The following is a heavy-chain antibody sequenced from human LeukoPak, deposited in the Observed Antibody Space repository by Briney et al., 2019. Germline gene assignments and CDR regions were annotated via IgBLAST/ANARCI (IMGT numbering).Heavy chain of an antibody. CDR1: GFSFSDSP. D-gene: IGHD3-9*01. CDR3: TRQRPQTGTFDY. Sequence: PGGSLRLSCAASGFSFSDSPMHWVRHASGKGLEWVGRVRDRANSYATGYAASVEGRFTISRDDSENTAYLQMNSLIIEDTAVYYCTRQRPQTGTFDYGGQGVLVTVSS. CDR2: VRDRANSYAT. J-gene: IGHJ4*02. V-gene: IGHV3-73*01.